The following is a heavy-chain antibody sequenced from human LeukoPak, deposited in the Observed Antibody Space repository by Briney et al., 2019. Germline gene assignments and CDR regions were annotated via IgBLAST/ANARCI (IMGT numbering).Heavy chain of an antibody. CDR2: IKEDRSDK. CDR1: GVLSSVYW. J-gene: IGHJ6*03. Sequence: GGSLRLSCAPSGVLSSVYWMIWWIWGAGEGGEGVADIKEDRSDKSYVDSVKGRFTISRDNAKNSLYLQMNTLRAEDTAVYYCARDLVWFGEPKGYYNYMDVWGKATTVTVSS. CDR3: ARDLVWFGEPKGYYNYMDV. V-gene: IGHV3-7*01. D-gene: IGHD3-10*01.